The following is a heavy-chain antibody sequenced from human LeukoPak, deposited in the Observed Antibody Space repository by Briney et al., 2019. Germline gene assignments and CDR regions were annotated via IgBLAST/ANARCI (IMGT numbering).Heavy chain of an antibody. J-gene: IGHJ4*02. V-gene: IGHV4-30-4*01. CDR2: IYYSGST. CDR3: ATDRARGGDSFDY. D-gene: IGHD3-10*01. Sequence: SETLSLTCTVSGGSIRSGDYSWSWIRQPPGKGLEWIGYIYYSGSTYYDPSLKSRVTISGDTSKNQFSLNLSSVTAADTAVYYCATDRARGGDSFDYWGQGTLVTVSS. CDR1: GGSIRSGDYS.